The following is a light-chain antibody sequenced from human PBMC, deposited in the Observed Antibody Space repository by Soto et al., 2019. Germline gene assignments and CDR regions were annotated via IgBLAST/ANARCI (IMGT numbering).Light chain of an antibody. Sequence: QSVLTPPPSASGTPGQTVTISSSGSSSNIGSNYVFWYQHLPGTAPKLLIYGNNQRPSGVPDRFSGSRSGTSASLASSGLRPEDEADYYCAVWDDSLSGVVFGGGTKVTVL. V-gene: IGLV1-47*01. CDR2: GNN. CDR1: SSNIGSNY. CDR3: AVWDDSLSGVV. J-gene: IGLJ3*02.